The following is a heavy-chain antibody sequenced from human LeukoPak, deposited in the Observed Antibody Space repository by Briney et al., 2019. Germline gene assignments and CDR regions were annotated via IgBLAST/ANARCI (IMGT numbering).Heavy chain of an antibody. Sequence: GESLKISCKGSGYSFTNYWIGWVRQMPGKGLEWMAMIYPGDSDTRYSPSFQGQVTISGDKSINTAYLQWSSLKASDTAMYYCARQIGGAPFDYWGQGTLVTVSS. D-gene: IGHD1-26*01. CDR3: ARQIGGAPFDY. CDR1: GYSFTNYW. CDR2: IYPGDSDT. J-gene: IGHJ4*02. V-gene: IGHV5-51*01.